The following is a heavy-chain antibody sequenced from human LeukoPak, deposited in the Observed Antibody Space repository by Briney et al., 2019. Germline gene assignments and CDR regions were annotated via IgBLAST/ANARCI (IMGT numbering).Heavy chain of an antibody. D-gene: IGHD3-22*01. V-gene: IGHV3-48*03. CDR1: GFTFSNHE. Sequence: GGSLRLSCAASGFTFSNHEMNWVRQAPGKGLEWISYISSTDSTIYYADSVKGRFTISRDNAKKSLYLQMNSLRVEDTAVYYCAREMDYYDSRPIDYWGQGTLVTVSS. CDR2: ISSTDSTI. CDR3: AREMDYYDSRPIDY. J-gene: IGHJ4*02.